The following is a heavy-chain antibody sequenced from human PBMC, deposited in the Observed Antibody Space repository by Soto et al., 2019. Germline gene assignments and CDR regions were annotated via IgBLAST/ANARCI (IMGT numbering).Heavy chain of an antibody. J-gene: IGHJ6*02. CDR3: AIFIDRQQLGGNYYYIMDV. V-gene: IGHV1-69*13. CDR2: IMPVFPTP. Sequence: SVKVYCKTSGGTFRTSAISWVRQAPGHGLEWMGGIMPVFPTPDYAQKFQGRVTITADESTSTAYMELISLGSEDTAVYYCAIFIDRQQLGGNYYYIMDVWGQGTTVT. D-gene: IGHD3-9*01. CDR1: GGTFRTSA.